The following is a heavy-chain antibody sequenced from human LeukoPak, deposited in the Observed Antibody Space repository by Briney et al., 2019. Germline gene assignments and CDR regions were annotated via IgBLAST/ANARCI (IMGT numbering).Heavy chain of an antibody. V-gene: IGHV3-30*18. Sequence: GRSLRLSCAASGFTFSNYGMHWVRQAPGKGLEWVVVISHDGSNNNYADSVKGRFTISRDNSKNTLYLQMNSLRAEDTAVYYCAKGRLKFDAWGQGTLVTVSS. CDR2: ISHDGSNN. CDR1: GFTFSNYG. CDR3: AKGRLKFDA. J-gene: IGHJ5*02. D-gene: IGHD5-12*01.